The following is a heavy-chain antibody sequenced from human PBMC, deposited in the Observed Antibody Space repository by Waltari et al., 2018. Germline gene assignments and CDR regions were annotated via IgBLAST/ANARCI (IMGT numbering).Heavy chain of an antibody. CDR2: ITINSDHI. V-gene: IGHV3-21*01. CDR3: AREPPYDISGPMDV. CDR1: GFSFTSYV. D-gene: IGHD3-22*01. J-gene: IGHJ6*02. Sequence: EVQLLESGGGLVKPGGSLRLSCAASGFSFTSYVMNWVRQPPGKGLEWVSSITINSDHIYYADSVKGRFTISRDNAKNSLYLQMNSLRADDTAVYYCAREPPYDISGPMDVWGQGTTVTVSS.